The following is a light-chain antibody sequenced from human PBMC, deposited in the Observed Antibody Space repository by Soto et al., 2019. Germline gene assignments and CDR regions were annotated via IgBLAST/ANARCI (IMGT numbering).Light chain of an antibody. CDR1: SSDVGGSDY. J-gene: IGLJ2*01. V-gene: IGLV2-14*01. Sequence: QSALTQPASVSGSPGQSITISCIGTSSDVGGSDYVSWYLQHPGKAPKLVIYDVSNRPSGVSDRFSGSKSGNTASLTISGLQAEDEADYYCCSYTRSNSLVLFGGGTQLTVL. CDR3: CSYTRSNSLVL. CDR2: DVS.